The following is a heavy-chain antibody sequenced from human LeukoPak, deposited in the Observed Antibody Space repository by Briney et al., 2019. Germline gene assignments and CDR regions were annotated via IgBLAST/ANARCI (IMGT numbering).Heavy chain of an antibody. CDR3: ALGLRYCSSTSCYPYAFDI. D-gene: IGHD2-2*01. Sequence: PGGSLRLSCAASGLTFSSYWMSWVRQAPGKGLEWVANIKQDGSEKYYVDSVKGRFTISRDNSKNTLYVQMNSLRAADTAVYYCALGLRYCSSTSCYPYAFDIWGQGTMVTVSS. V-gene: IGHV3-7*03. CDR1: GLTFSSYW. CDR2: IKQDGSEK. J-gene: IGHJ3*02.